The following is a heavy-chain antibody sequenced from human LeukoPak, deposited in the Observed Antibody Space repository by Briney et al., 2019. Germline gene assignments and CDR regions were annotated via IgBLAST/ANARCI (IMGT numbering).Heavy chain of an antibody. V-gene: IGHV3-7*01. Sequence: PGGSLRLSCVASGFTFSHYWMTWYRKAPGKGLEWVANLNQDGSIQAYGDSVRGRFTISRDNAKNSVYIQMNSLRVEDTAMYFCARDHNVADVWGRGTKVTVSS. CDR2: LNQDGSIQ. CDR3: ARDHNVADV. CDR1: GFTFSHYW. J-gene: IGHJ3*01. D-gene: IGHD2-8*01.